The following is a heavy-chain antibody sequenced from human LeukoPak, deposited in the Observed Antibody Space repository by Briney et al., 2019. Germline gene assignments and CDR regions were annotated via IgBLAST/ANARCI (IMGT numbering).Heavy chain of an antibody. J-gene: IGHJ6*03. CDR2: INHSGST. CDR1: GGSFSGYY. D-gene: IGHD1-7*01. CDR3: ARTSISPSRWNYAEGYYYYYMDV. V-gene: IGHV4-34*01. Sequence: SETLSLTCAVYGGSFSGYYWSWIRQPPGKGLEWIGEINHSGSTNYNPSLKSRVTISVDTSKNQFSLKLSSVTAADTAVYYCARTSISPSRWNYAEGYYYYYMDVWGKGTTVTVSS.